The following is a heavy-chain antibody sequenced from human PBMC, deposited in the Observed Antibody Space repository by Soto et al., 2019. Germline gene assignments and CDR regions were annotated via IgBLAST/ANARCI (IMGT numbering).Heavy chain of an antibody. V-gene: IGHV1-2*02. J-gene: IGHJ4*02. CDR2: IGPNRGDT. Sequence: QVQLVQSGAEVKKSGASVKVSCKASGYTFTGYYIHWVRQAPGQGLEWMGEIGPNRGDTKYAQKFQGRVTMTRDTSISTVYMELSNLSPDDTAVYYWGRGRSGELVVFYWGQGTLVTVYS. D-gene: IGHD1-7*01. CDR1: GYTFTGYY. CDR3: GRGRSGELVVFY.